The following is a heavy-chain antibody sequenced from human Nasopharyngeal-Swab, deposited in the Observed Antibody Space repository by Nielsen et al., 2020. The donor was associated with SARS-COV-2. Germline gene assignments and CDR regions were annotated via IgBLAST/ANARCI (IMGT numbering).Heavy chain of an antibody. J-gene: IGHJ5*02. CDR2: IRGSASST. CDR3: AKVAADRSSGGWFDP. Sequence: GSLKISCAASGFTFSSYAMSWVRQAPGKGLEWVSSIRGSASSTYYADSVKGRFTISRDNSKNTLYLQMNSLRAEDTAVYYCAKVAADRSSGGWFDPWGQGTLVTVSS. D-gene: IGHD6-6*01. CDR1: GFTFSSYA. V-gene: IGHV3-23*01.